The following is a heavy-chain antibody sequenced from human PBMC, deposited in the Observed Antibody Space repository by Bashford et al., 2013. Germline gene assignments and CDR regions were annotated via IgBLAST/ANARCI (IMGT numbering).Heavy chain of an antibody. CDR2: VNTDKGNT. J-gene: IGHJ4*02. CDR3: ARGFGYDYIWGSYRYSGLDY. V-gene: IGHV1-18*04. D-gene: IGHD3-16*02. Sequence: ASVKVSCKTSGYSFTSYGISWVRQAPGQGLESVGWVNTDKGNTEFIESLRGRVSMTTDSSTNTVYMELRSLTSAADTAVYYCARGFGYDYIWGSYRYSGLDYWGQGTLVTVSS. CDR1: GYSFTSYG.